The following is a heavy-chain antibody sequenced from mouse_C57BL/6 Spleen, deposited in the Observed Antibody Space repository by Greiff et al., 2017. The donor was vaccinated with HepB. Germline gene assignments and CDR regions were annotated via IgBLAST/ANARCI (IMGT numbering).Heavy chain of an antibody. Sequence: EVHLVESGGGLVKPGGSLKLSCAASGFTFSDYGMHWVRQAPEKGLEWVAYISSGSSTIYYADTVKGRFTISRDNAKNTLFLQMTSLRSEDTAMYYCAKEDWEGVYYFDYWGQGTTLTVSS. CDR1: GFTFSDYG. CDR2: ISSGSSTI. J-gene: IGHJ2*01. CDR3: AKEDWEGVYYFDY. V-gene: IGHV5-17*01. D-gene: IGHD4-1*01.